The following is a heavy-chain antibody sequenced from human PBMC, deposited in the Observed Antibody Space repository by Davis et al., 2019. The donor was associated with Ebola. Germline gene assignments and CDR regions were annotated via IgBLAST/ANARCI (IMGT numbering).Heavy chain of an antibody. D-gene: IGHD6-13*01. CDR1: GYTFTSSG. CDR2: ISVYNGNT. J-gene: IGHJ4*02. V-gene: IGHV1-18*01. CDR3: ARDNEARPTFQFGRYTSSWEVLDY. Sequence: AASVKVSCKASGYTFTSSGISWVRQAPGQGLEWMGWISVYNGNTNYAQNLQARVTMTTDTSTSTAYMELRSLRSDDTAVYYCARDNEARPTFQFGRYTSSWEVLDYWGQGTLVTVSS.